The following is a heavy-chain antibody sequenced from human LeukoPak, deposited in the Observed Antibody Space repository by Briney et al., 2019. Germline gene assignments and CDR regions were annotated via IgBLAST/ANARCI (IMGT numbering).Heavy chain of an antibody. CDR3: ARGNDGPDYFDY. V-gene: IGHV1-69*13. Sequence: SVKVSCKASGGTFSSYAISWVRQAPGQGLEWMEGIIPIFGTANYAQKFQGRVTITADESTSTAYMELSSLRSEDTAVYYCARGNDGPDYFDYWGQGTLVTVSS. CDR1: GGTFSSYA. J-gene: IGHJ4*02. D-gene: IGHD1-1*01. CDR2: IIPIFGTA.